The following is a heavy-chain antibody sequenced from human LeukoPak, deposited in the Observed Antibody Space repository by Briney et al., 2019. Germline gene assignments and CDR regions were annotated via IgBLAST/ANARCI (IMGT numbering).Heavy chain of an antibody. CDR1: GFTFSSYA. CDR2: ISSNGGST. D-gene: IGHD5-12*01. J-gene: IGHJ4*02. CDR3: ARGPNSGYVVFDY. V-gene: IGHV3-64*01. Sequence: GGSLRLSCAASGFTFSSYAMHWVRQAPGKGLEYVSAISSNGGSTYYANSVKGRFTISRDNSKNTLYLQMGSLRAEDMAVYYCARGPNSGYVVFDYWGQGTLVTVSS.